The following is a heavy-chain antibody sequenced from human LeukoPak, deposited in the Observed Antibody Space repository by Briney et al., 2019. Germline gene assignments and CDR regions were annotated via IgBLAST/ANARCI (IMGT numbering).Heavy chain of an antibody. CDR2: INHSGST. J-gene: IGHJ4*02. CDR1: GGSFSGYY. V-gene: IGHV4-34*01. CDR3: ARDLTGYGGLGN. Sequence: SETLPLTCAVYGGSFSGYYWSWIRQPPGKGLEWIGEINHSGSTNYNPSLKSRVTISVDTSKNQFSLKLSSVTAADTAVYYCARDLTGYGGLGNWGQGTLVTVSS. D-gene: IGHD4-23*01.